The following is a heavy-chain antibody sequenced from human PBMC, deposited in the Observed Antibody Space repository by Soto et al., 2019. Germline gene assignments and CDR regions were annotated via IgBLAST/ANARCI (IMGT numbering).Heavy chain of an antibody. Sequence: GGSLRLSCAASGFTFSSSAMSWVRQAPGKGLEWVSAIRYGGSITYYADSVKGRFTISRDNSKNTLYLQMNSLRAEDTAVYYCAKDHCSSTSCYVDYWGQGTLVTVSS. CDR3: AKDHCSSTSCYVDY. CDR1: GFTFSSSA. CDR2: IRYGGSIT. D-gene: IGHD2-2*01. V-gene: IGHV3-23*01. J-gene: IGHJ4*02.